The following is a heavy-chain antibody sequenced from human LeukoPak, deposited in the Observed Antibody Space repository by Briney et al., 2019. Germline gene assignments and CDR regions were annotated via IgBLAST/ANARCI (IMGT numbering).Heavy chain of an antibody. CDR3: ASAYGSGSYGYYYYYYGMDV. D-gene: IGHD3-10*01. CDR1: GFTFSSYS. CDR2: ISSSSTI. Sequence: GGSLRLSCAASGFTFSSYSMNWVRQAPGKGLEWVSYISSSSTIYYADSVKGRFTISRDNAKNSLYLQMNSLRAEDTAVYYCASAYGSGSYGYYYYYYGMDVWGQGTTVTVSS. V-gene: IGHV3-48*01. J-gene: IGHJ6*02.